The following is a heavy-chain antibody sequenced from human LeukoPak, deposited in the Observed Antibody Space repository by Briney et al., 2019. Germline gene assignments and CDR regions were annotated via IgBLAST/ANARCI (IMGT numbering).Heavy chain of an antibody. CDR2: IIPIFGTA. CDR1: GGTFSSYA. V-gene: IGHV1-69*13. J-gene: IGHJ6*02. Sequence: ASVNVSCKASGGTFSSYAISWVRQAPGQGLEWMGGIIPIFGTANYAQKFQGRVTITADESTSTAYMELSSLRSEDTAVYYCARVSHYDYVWGSYRYYYYYYGMDVWGQGTTVTVSS. D-gene: IGHD3-16*02. CDR3: ARVSHYDYVWGSYRYYYYYYGMDV.